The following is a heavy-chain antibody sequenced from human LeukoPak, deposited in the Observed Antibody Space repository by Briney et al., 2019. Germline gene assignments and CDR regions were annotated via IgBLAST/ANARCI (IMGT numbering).Heavy chain of an antibody. J-gene: IGHJ4*02. Sequence: PGRSLRLSCAASGFTFDDYAMHWVRQAPGKGLEWVSGISWNSGSIGYADSVKGRFTISRDNSKNTVYLQMNSLRAEDTAVYYCAKDRPGPSNHYDSNGCYYWGQGTLVTVSS. D-gene: IGHD3-22*01. CDR1: GFTFDDYA. CDR3: AKDRPGPSNHYDSNGCYY. CDR2: ISWNSGSI. V-gene: IGHV3-9*01.